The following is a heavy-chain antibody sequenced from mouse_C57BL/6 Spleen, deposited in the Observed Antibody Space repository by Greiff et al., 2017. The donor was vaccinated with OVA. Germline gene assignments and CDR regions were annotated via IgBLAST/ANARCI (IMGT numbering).Heavy chain of an antibody. CDR3: ARRGYGYDEEVWFAY. CDR2: IYPGSGNT. CDR1: GYTFTDYY. D-gene: IGHD2-2*01. J-gene: IGHJ3*01. Sequence: QVQLQQSGAELVRPGASVKLSCKASGYTFTDYYINWVKQRPGQGLEWIARIYPGSGNTYYNEKFKGKATLTAEKSSSTAYMQLSSLTSEDSAVYFCARRGYGYDEEVWFAYWGQGTLVTVSA. V-gene: IGHV1-76*01.